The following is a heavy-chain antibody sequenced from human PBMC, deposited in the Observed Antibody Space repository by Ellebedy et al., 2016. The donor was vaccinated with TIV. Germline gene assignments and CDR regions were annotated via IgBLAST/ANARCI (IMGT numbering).Heavy chain of an antibody. D-gene: IGHD6-19*01. CDR3: ARVSVAGRGDTDLDY. CDR2: IHGGGST. Sequence: GGSLRLSCTASGLTFSSYAMNRVRQAPEKGLEWVSVIHGGGSTYYADSVKGRFTITRDDSKNTLYLQMNTLGAEDTAVYYCARVSVAGRGDTDLDYWGQGTLVTVTS. J-gene: IGHJ4*02. CDR1: GLTFSSYA. V-gene: IGHV3-23*01.